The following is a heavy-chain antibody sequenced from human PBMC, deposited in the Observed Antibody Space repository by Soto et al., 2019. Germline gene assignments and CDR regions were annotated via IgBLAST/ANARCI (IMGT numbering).Heavy chain of an antibody. CDR1: GYTFTSYY. CDR2: INPSGGST. V-gene: IGHV1-46*01. J-gene: IGHJ4*02. D-gene: IGHD3-22*01. CDR3: ARDALSLHDSSGYYPLIRYYFDY. Sequence: QVQLVQSGAEVKKPGASVKVSCKASGYTFTSYYMHWVRQAPGQGLEWMGIINPSGGSTSYAQKFQGRVTMTRDTSTSTVYMELSSLRSEDTAVYYCARDALSLHDSSGYYPLIRYYFDYWGQGTLVTVSS.